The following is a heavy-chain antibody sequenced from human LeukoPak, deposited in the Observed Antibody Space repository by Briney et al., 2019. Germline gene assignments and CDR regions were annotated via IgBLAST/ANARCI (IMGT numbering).Heavy chain of an antibody. CDR2: IYYSGST. J-gene: IGHJ4*02. Sequence: KSSETLSLTCTVSGGSISSGGYYWSWIRQHPGKGLEWIGYIYYSGSTYYNPSLKSRVTISVDTSKNQFSLKLSSVTAADTAVYYCARIEAGTRMGTPDYWGQGTLVTVSS. CDR3: ARIEAGTRMGTPDY. D-gene: IGHD6-19*01. CDR1: GGSISSGGYY. V-gene: IGHV4-31*03.